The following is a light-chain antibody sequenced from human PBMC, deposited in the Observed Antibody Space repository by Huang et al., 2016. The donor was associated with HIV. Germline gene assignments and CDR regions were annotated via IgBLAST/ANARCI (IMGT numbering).Light chain of an antibody. J-gene: IGKJ3*01. CDR2: DAS. CDR3: QQRSNWPRFT. Sequence: EIVLTQSPATLSLSPGERATISCRASQSVSSYLAWYQQKPGQAPRLLIYDASNRATGIPARFSGSGSGTDFTLTISSLESEDFAVYYCQQRSNWPRFTFGPGTKVDIK. CDR1: QSVSSY. V-gene: IGKV3-11*01.